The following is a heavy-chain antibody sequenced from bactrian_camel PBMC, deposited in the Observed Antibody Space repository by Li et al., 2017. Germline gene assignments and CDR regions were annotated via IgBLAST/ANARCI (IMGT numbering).Heavy chain of an antibody. CDR3: AVDVADCSGGYCCAGVRWRS. J-gene: IGHJ4*01. D-gene: IGHD2*01. CDR2: IRKDDAT. CDR1: RLTYSDYW. V-gene: IGHV3S1*01. Sequence: HVQLVESGGGSVQAGGSLRLSCAVSRLTYSDYWLAWFRQAPASEREAVAAIRKDDATTYAESVKGRFTISKDNAKNTLYLQLNSLTPEDTAMYYCAVDVADCSGGYCCAGVRWRSWGQGTQVTVS.